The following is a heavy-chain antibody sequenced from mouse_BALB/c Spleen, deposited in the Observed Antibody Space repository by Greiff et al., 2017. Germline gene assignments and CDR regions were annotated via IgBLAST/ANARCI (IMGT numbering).Heavy chain of an antibody. Sequence: EVNVVESGGGLVQPGGSLRLSCATSGFTFSDFYMEWVRQPPGKRLEWIAASRNKANDYTTEYSASVKGRFIVSRDTSQSILYLQMNALRAEDTAIDYCARLGFYAMDYWGQGTSVTVSA. CDR1: GFTFSDFY. V-gene: IGHV7-1*02. D-gene: IGHD3-1*01. CDR2: SRNKANDYTT. J-gene: IGHJ4*01. CDR3: ARLGFYAMDY.